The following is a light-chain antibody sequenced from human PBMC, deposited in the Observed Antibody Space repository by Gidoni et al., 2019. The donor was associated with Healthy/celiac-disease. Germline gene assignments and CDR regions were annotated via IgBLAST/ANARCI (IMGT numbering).Light chain of an antibody. CDR3: QQLNSYEVT. CDR2: AAS. Sequence: IQSTQSPSSLSASVGDRVTITCRASQGISSYLAWYQHKPGKAPKLLIYAASTLQSGVPSRFSGSGSGTDFTLTISSLQPEDFATYYCQQLNSYEVTFXPXTKVXIK. V-gene: IGKV1-9*01. CDR1: QGISSY. J-gene: IGKJ3*01.